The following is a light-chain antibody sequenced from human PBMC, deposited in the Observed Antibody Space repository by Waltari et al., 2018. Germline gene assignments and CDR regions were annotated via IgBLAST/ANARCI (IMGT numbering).Light chain of an antibody. V-gene: IGKV4-1*01. CDR2: WAS. CDR1: QSVLYNANNKNY. CDR3: QQYFSSPWT. J-gene: IGKJ1*01. Sequence: DIVMTQSPDSLAVSLGERATINCKSSQSVLYNANNKNYLAWYQQKPGQPPKLLIYWASTRESGVPDRFSGSGSGTDFTLTISSLQAEDVATYYCQQYFSSPWTFGQGTKVEIK.